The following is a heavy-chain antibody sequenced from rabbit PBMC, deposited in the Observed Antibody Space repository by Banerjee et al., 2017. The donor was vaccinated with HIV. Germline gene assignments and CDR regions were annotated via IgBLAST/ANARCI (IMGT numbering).Heavy chain of an antibody. CDR1: GFSFSSAYD. V-gene: IGHV1S45*01. Sequence: QEQLVESGGGLVQPEGSLTLTCTASGFSFSSAYDMCWVRQAPGKGPEWIGYINSAGGTVYASWAKGRFTISKTSSTTVTLQMTSLTAADTATYFCARGINYGTRLDLWGPGTLVTVS. CDR3: ARGINYGTRLDL. CDR2: INSAGGT. J-gene: IGHJ3*01. D-gene: IGHD6-1*01.